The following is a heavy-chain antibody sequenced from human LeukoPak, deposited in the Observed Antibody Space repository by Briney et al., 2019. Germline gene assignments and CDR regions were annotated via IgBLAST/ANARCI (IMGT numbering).Heavy chain of an antibody. Sequence: ASVKVSCKASGYTFTTYSISWVRQAPGQGLEWMGWISAYNGNTNYAQNLQGRVTMTTDTSTSTAYMELRSLRSDDTAVYYCARVRSYGGNPEAFDIWGQGATITVSS. CDR1: GYTFTTYS. D-gene: IGHD4-23*01. CDR2: ISAYNGNT. J-gene: IGHJ3*02. V-gene: IGHV1-18*01. CDR3: ARVRSYGGNPEAFDI.